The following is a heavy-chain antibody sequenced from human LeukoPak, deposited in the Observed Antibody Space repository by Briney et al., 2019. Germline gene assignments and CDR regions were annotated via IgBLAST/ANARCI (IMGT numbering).Heavy chain of an antibody. CDR2: INAGNGNT. CDR1: GGTFSSYA. J-gene: IGHJ3*02. D-gene: IGHD3-22*01. V-gene: IGHV1-3*01. Sequence: ASVKVSCKASGGTFSSYAISWVRQAPGQRLEWTGWINAGNGNTKYSQKLQGRVTITRDTSASTAYMELSSLRSEDTAVYYCARGYYDSSGLSSSAFDIWGQGTMVTVSS. CDR3: ARGYYDSSGLSSSAFDI.